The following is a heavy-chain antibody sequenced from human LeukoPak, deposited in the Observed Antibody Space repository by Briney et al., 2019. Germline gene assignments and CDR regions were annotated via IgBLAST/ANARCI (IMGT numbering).Heavy chain of an antibody. V-gene: IGHV3-23*01. CDR1: GFTFSSYA. J-gene: IGHJ4*02. D-gene: IGHD3-22*01. Sequence: GGSLRLSCAASGFTFSSYAMSWFRRAPGKGLEWVSGIGDSGGSTDYADSVKGRFTISRDNSKNTLYLQMNSLRAEDTAVYYCATKYFDSSGYYGYWGQGTLVTVSS. CDR2: IGDSGGST. CDR3: ATKYFDSSGYYGY.